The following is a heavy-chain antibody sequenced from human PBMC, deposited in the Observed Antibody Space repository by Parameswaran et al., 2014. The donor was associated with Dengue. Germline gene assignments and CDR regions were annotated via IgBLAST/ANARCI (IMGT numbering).Heavy chain of an antibody. CDR3: ARIRSKVGYYYGMDV. Sequence: ARWIRQPPGKALEWLALIDWDDDKYYSTSLKTRLTISKDTSKNQVVLTMTNMDPVDTATYYCARIRSKVGYYYGMDVWGQGTTVTVSS. J-gene: IGHJ6*02. CDR2: IDWDDDK. V-gene: IGHV2-70*01. D-gene: IGHD1-26*01.